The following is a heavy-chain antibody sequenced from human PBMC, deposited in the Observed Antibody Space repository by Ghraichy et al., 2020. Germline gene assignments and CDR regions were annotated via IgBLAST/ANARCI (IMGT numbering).Heavy chain of an antibody. D-gene: IGHD6-19*01. CDR1: GFPFRGYW. V-gene: IGHV3-7*01. J-gene: IGHJ6*02. CDR2: IKQDGTEE. CDR3: AKNIVVAGKILYYYYGMDV. Sequence: GGSLRLSCAASGFPFRGYWMTWVRQAPGKGLEWVASIKQDGTEEKYLDSVKGRFTISRDNPKNSLYLQMNSLRDEDTAVYYCAKNIVVAGKILYYYYGMDVWGQGTTVIVSS.